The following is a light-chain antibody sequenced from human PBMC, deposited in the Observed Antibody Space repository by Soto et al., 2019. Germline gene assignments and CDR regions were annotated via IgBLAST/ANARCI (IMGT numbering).Light chain of an antibody. Sequence: EIVLTQSPGTLSLSPGERATLSCRASQSVSSSYLAWYQQKPGQAPRLLIYGASSRATGIPDRFSGSGSGTDFTLTISRLEPEDFAVSYCQQYGSHTGFTFGPGTKVDIK. CDR1: QSVSSSY. CDR3: QQYGSHTGFT. J-gene: IGKJ3*01. V-gene: IGKV3-20*01. CDR2: GAS.